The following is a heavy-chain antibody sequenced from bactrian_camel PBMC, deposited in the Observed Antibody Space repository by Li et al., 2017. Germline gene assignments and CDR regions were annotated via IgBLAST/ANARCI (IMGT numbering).Heavy chain of an antibody. D-gene: IGHD1*01. CDR1: GYFYSTYW. CDR2: IYSGGGIT. V-gene: IGHV3S1*01. CDR3: ASYSATDAVY. Sequence: QVQLVESGGGSVQAGGSLRLSCARSGYFYSTYWMAWFRQAPGKEREGVAAIYSGGGITFAAASVKGRFTISRDNAKNTVCLQMNSLKSEDTAVYHCASYSATDAVYWGQGTQVTVS. J-gene: IGHJ4*01.